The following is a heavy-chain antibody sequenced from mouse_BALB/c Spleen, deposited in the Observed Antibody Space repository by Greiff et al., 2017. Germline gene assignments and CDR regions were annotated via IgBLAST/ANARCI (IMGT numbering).Heavy chain of an antibody. CDR3: AREGTSSYWYFDV. D-gene: IGHD1-1*01. V-gene: IGHV5-6-3*01. CDR1: GFTFSSYG. J-gene: IGHJ1*01. CDR2: INSNGGST. Sequence: EVKLVESGGGLVQPGGSLKLSCAASGFTFSSYGMSWVRQTPDKRLELVATINSNGGSTYYPDSVKGRFTISRDNAKNTLYLQMSSLKSEDTAMYYCAREGTSSYWYFDVWGAGTTVTVSS.